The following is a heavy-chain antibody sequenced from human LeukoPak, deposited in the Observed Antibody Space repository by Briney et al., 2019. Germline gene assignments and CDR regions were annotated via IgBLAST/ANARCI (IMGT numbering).Heavy chain of an antibody. Sequence: GGSLRLSCAASGFTFSNAWMSWVRQPPGTGLEWVGRIKSKTDVGTTDYAEPVKGRFTISRDDSKNTLCLQMNFLKTEDTALYYCAAVSVDYGDSSFDFWGQGTLVTVSS. CDR3: AAVSVDYGDSSFDF. J-gene: IGHJ4*02. CDR2: IKSKTDVGTT. V-gene: IGHV3-15*01. D-gene: IGHD4-17*01. CDR1: GFTFSNAW.